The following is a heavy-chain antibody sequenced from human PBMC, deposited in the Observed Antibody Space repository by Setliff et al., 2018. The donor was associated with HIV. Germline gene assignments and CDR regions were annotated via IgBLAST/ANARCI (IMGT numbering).Heavy chain of an antibody. D-gene: IGHD2-15*01. J-gene: IGHJ6*02. CDR3: AKTLPTLYPPHDYYFAMDV. Sequence: GGSLRLSCAASGFTFSNYGMHWVRQAPGKGLEWVAFIRYDGSNEYYADSVKGRFTISRDNSKNTLYLQMNSLRAEDTAVYYCAKTLPTLYPPHDYYFAMDVWGQGTTVTVSS. CDR2: IRYDGSNE. CDR1: GFTFSNYG. V-gene: IGHV3-30*02.